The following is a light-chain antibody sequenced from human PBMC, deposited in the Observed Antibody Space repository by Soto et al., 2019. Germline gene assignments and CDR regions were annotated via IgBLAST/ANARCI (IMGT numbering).Light chain of an antibody. V-gene: IGLV2-14*01. CDR1: SSDVGGYNY. Sequence: QSVLTQPASVSGSAGQSITISCTGTSSDVGGYNYVSWYQQHPGKAPKLMIYDVSNRPSGVSNRFSGSKSGNTASLTISGLQAEDEADYYCSSYTSSSTFFGTGTKVTVL. J-gene: IGLJ1*01. CDR2: DVS. CDR3: SSYTSSSTF.